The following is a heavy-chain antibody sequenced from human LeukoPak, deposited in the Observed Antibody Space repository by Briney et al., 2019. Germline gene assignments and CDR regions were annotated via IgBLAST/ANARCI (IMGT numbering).Heavy chain of an antibody. V-gene: IGHV3-23*01. CDR2: ISGSGGST. CDR1: GFRFSDFT. Sequence: GGSLRLSCAASGFRFSDFTMTWVRQAPGKGLEWVSAISGSGGSTYYADSVKGRFTISRDNSKNTLYLQMNSLRAEDTAVYYCAKPFGVGAKMGFDYWGQGTLVTVSS. CDR3: AKPFGVGAKMGFDY. J-gene: IGHJ4*02. D-gene: IGHD1-26*01.